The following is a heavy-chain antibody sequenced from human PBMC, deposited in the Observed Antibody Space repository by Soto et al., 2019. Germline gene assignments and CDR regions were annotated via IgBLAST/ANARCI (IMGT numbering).Heavy chain of an antibody. Sequence: GGSLRLSCAASGFTFSSYAMHWVRQAPGKGLEWVAVISYGGSNKYYADSVKGRFTISRDNSKNTLYLQMNSLRAEDTAVYYCARDLVIDYYYYYGMDVWGQGTTVTVSS. V-gene: IGHV3-30-3*01. CDR2: ISYGGSNK. J-gene: IGHJ6*02. CDR1: GFTFSSYA. D-gene: IGHD2-2*01. CDR3: ARDLVIDYYYYYGMDV.